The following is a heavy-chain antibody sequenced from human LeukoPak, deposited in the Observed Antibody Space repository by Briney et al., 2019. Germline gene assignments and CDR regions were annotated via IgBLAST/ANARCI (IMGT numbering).Heavy chain of an antibody. CDR2: IKQDGSEK. CDR1: GFTFSSYW. D-gene: IGHD3/OR15-3a*01. Sequence: GGSLRLSCAASGFTFSSYWMSWVRQAPGKGLEWVANIKQDGSEKYYVDSVKGRFTISRDNAKNSLYLQMNSLRAEDTAVYYCARDRAALQDWVEFDPWGQGTPVIVSS. J-gene: IGHJ5*02. CDR3: ARDRAALQDWVEFDP. V-gene: IGHV3-7*01.